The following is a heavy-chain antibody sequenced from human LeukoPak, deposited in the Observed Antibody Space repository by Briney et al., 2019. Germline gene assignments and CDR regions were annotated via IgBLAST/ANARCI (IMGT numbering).Heavy chain of an antibody. CDR3: ARGRGLKRNAFDI. D-gene: IGHD2-8*01. CDR2: MNPNSGNT. J-gene: IGHJ3*02. CDR1: GGTFSSYD. V-gene: IGHV1-8*03. Sequence: ASVKVSCKASGGTFSSYDINWVRQATGQGLEWLGWMNPNSGNTGYAQKFQGRVTITRNTSISTAYMELSSLRSEDTAVYYCARGRGLKRNAFDIWGQGTMVTVSS.